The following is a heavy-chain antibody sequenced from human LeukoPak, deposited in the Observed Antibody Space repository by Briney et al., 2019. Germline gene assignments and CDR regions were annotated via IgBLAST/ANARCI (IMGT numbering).Heavy chain of an antibody. V-gene: IGHV4-61*05. J-gene: IGHJ4*02. Sequence: PSETLSLTCTVSGVSISSSNFYWGWIRQPPGKGLEWSGYISYSGSTDYNPSLKSRVTISTDTSKNQVSLKLSSVTAADTAVYYCARMYSSGYSDFHYWGQGTLVTVSS. D-gene: IGHD3-22*01. CDR1: GVSISSSNFY. CDR3: ARMYSSGYSDFHY. CDR2: ISYSGST.